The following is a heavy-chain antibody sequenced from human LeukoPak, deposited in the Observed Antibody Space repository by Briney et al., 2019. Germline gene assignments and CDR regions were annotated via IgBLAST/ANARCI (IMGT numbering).Heavy chain of an antibody. D-gene: IGHD1-26*01. CDR3: AKDKMRGASNYFDY. J-gene: IGHJ4*02. CDR1: GFTFSSYG. CDR2: ISYDGSNK. Sequence: GGSLILSCAASGFTFSSYGMHWVRQAPGKGLEWVAVISYDGSNKYYADSVKGRFTISRDNSKNTLYLQMNSLRAEDTAVYYCAKDKMRGASNYFDYWGQGTLVTVSS. V-gene: IGHV3-30*18.